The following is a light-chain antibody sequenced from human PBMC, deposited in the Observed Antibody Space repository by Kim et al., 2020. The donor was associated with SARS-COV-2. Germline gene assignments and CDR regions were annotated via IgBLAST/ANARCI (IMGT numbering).Light chain of an antibody. CDR3: AAWDESLNGVA. CDR1: SSNSGTNY. V-gene: IGLV1-44*01. Sequence: GQRVTISSSGGSSNSGTNYVNWYQRFPGAAHKLLIYSTNQRPSGVPGRFSASKSGSSASLAIGGLQSKDEADYYCAAWDESLNGVAFGGGTKITVL. CDR2: STN. J-gene: IGLJ2*01.